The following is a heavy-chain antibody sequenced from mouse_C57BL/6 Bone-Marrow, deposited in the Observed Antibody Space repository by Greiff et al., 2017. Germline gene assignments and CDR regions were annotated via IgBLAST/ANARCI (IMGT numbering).Heavy chain of an antibody. J-gene: IGHJ1*03. CDR3: AREGSYGSRYFDV. CDR2: ISYSGST. Sequence: EVQLQESGPGMVKPSQSLSLTCTVTGYSITSGYDWHWIRHFPGNKLEWMGYISYSGSTNYNPSLKSRISITHDTSKNHFFLKLNSVTTEDTATYYCAREGSYGSRYFDVWGTGTTVTVSS. D-gene: IGHD1-1*01. CDR1: GYSITSGYD. V-gene: IGHV3-1*01.